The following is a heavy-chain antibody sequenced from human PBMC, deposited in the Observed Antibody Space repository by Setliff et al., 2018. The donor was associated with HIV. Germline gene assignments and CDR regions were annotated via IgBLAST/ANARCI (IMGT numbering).Heavy chain of an antibody. CDR2: IYYSGST. CDR1: GGSISSYY. Sequence: TSETLSLTCTVSGGSISSYYWTWIRQPPGKGLEWIGYIYYSGSTNYNPSLKSRVTISVDTSKDQFSLKLSSVTAADTAVYYCARHSPSDYWGQGTLVTVSS. V-gene: IGHV4-59*01. CDR3: ARHSPSDY. J-gene: IGHJ4*02.